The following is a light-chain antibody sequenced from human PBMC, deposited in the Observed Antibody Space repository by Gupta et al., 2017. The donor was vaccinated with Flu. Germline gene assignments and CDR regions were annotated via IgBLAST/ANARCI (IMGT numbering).Light chain of an antibody. J-gene: IGKJ1*01. CDR3: QQDDTSLWT. CDR2: LAS. Sequence: DIQMTQSPSTLSASVGDRVTIACRASQSVGVRVAWYQQKPGKAPTLLIHLASSLEGGVPSRFSGSGSGTEFSLTITSLQPDDFATYYCQQDDTSLWTFGQGTRVEIK. V-gene: IGKV1-5*03. CDR1: QSVGVR.